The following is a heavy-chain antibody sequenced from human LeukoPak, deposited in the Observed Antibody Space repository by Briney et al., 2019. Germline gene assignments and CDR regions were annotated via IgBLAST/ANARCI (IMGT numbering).Heavy chain of an antibody. CDR3: ANEDGGFDY. Sequence: PGGSLRLSCAASGFTLSSYGMHWVRQAPGKGLEWVAVIWYDGSNKYYADSVKGRFTIARDNSKNTLYLQMNSLRAEDTAVYYCANEDGGFDYWGQGTLVTVSS. CDR1: GFTLSSYG. V-gene: IGHV3-30*02. CDR2: IWYDGSNK. J-gene: IGHJ4*02. D-gene: IGHD5-24*01.